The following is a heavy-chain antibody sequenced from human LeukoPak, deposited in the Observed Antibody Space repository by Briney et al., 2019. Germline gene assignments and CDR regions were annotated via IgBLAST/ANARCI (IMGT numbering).Heavy chain of an antibody. CDR1: GFTFSSHW. CDR2: INSYGSST. J-gene: IGHJ5*02. D-gene: IGHD2/OR15-2a*01. CDR3: VRGGTEYSNGHNWFDP. V-gene: IGHV3-74*01. Sequence: GGSLRLSCAVSGFTFSSHWMHWVRQAPGKGLVWVSRINSYGSSTTYADSVKGRLTISRDNAKNTLYLQMNSLRAEDTAVYYCVRGGTEYSNGHNWFDPWGQGTLVTVSS.